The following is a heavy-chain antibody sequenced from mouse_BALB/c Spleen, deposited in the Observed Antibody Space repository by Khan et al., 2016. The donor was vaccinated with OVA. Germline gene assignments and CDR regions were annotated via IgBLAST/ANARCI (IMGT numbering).Heavy chain of an antibody. J-gene: IGHJ3*01. CDR3: AIIYYGYDWLTY. CDR2: IWGDGST. CDR1: GLSLTNYG. Sequence: QMQLEESGPGLVAPSQSLSITCTVSGLSLTNYGISWIRQPPGKGLEWLGVIWGDGSTNYHSALISRLSINKDNSKSQVFLKLNSLQTDDTATYYCAIIYYGYDWLTYWGQGTLVTVSA. V-gene: IGHV2-3*01. D-gene: IGHD2-2*01.